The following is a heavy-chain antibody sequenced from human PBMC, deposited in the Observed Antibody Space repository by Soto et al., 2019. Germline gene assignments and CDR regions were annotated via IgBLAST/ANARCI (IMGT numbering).Heavy chain of an antibody. CDR1: GYTFTSYG. Sequence: ASVKVSCKASGYTFTSYGISWVRQAPGQGLEWMGWISAYNGNTNYAQKLRGRVTMTTDTSTSTAYMELRSLRSDDTAVYYCARVMRAAPGKNWFDPWGQGTLVTVSS. D-gene: IGHD2-8*01. CDR3: ARVMRAAPGKNWFDP. V-gene: IGHV1-18*01. CDR2: ISAYNGNT. J-gene: IGHJ5*02.